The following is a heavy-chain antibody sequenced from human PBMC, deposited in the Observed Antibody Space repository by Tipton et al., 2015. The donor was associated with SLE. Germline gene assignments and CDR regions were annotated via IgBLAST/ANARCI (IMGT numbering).Heavy chain of an antibody. CDR1: GFTFDDYA. J-gene: IGHJ4*02. D-gene: IGHD4-17*01. CDR3: AKDRMDGDYSFDY. Sequence: SLRLSCAASGFTFDDYAMHWVRQAPGKGLEWVSLISWDGGSTYYADSVKGRFTISRDNSKNSLYLQMNSLRAEDTALYYCAKDRMDGDYSFDYWGQGTLVTVSS. V-gene: IGHV3-43D*04. CDR2: ISWDGGST.